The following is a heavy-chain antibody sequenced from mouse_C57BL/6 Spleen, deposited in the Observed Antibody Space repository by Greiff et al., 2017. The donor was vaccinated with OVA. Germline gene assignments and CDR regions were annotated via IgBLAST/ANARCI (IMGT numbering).Heavy chain of an antibody. CDR3: TANYGRAWFAY. Sequence: DVQLQESGGGLVQPGGSMKLSCVASGFTFSNYWMNWVRQSPEKGLEWVAQIRLKSDNYATHYAESVKGRFTISRDDSKSSVYLQMNNLRAEDTGIYYCTANYGRAWFAYWGQGTLVTVSA. CDR2: IRLKSDNYAT. J-gene: IGHJ3*01. CDR1: GFTFSNYW. V-gene: IGHV6-3*01. D-gene: IGHD1-1*01.